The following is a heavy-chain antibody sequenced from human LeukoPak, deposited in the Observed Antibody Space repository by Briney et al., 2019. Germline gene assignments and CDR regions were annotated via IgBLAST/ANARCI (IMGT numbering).Heavy chain of an antibody. CDR2: ISSSGSTI. V-gene: IGHV3-48*03. CDR3: ARDLSRGDYRAVDY. D-gene: IGHD4-17*01. J-gene: IGHJ4*02. CDR1: GFTFSSYE. Sequence: GGSLRLSCAASGFTFSSYEMNWVRQAPGKGLEWVSYISSSGSTIYYADSVKGRFTISRDNAKNSLYLQMNSLRAEDTAVYYCARDLSRGDYRAVDYWGQGTLVTVSS.